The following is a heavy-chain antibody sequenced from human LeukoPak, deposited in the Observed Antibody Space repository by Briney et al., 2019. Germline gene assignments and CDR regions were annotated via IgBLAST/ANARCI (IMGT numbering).Heavy chain of an antibody. CDR3: ARQAQDGTDNYFDP. D-gene: IGHD1-14*01. CDR2: IYTSGIT. Sequence: SETLSLTCTVSSGSISGHYWSRIRQSPGGGLEWIGNIYTSGITKYNPSLNSRVTISIDTSKNRFSLKVTSMTAADTAIYYCARQAQDGTDNYFDPWGRGILVTVSS. J-gene: IGHJ5*02. V-gene: IGHV4-4*09. CDR1: SGSISGHY.